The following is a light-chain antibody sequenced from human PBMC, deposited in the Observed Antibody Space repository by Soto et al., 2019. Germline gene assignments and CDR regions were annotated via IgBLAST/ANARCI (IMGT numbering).Light chain of an antibody. Sequence: NFMLTQPHSVSESPGKTVTISCTGSRGSIANNYVQWYQQRPGSAPSTVIYADDQRPSGVPDRFSGSIDSSSNSASLTISGLKTEDEADYYCQSYDGSNYVVFGGGTKVTVL. CDR2: ADD. CDR1: RGSIANNY. V-gene: IGLV6-57*02. CDR3: QSYDGSNYVV. J-gene: IGLJ2*01.